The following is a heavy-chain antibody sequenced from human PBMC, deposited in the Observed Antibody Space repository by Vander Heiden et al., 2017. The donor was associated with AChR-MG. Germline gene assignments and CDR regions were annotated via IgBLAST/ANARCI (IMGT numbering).Heavy chain of an antibody. D-gene: IGHD3-16*01. CDR1: GGSLSRGGYY. CDR3: ARDRLGPGVVLFDY. Sequence: QVQLQESGPGLVKPSQTLSLTCPVSGGSLSRGGYYWSWIRQHPGKGLEWIGYIYYSGSTYYNPSLKSRVTISVDTSKNQFSLKLSSVTAADTAVYYCARDRLGPGVVLFDYWGQGTLVTVSS. CDR2: IYYSGST. J-gene: IGHJ4*02. V-gene: IGHV4-31*03.